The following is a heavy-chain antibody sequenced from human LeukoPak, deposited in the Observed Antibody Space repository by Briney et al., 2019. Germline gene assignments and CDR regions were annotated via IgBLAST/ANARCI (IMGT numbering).Heavy chain of an antibody. CDR3: AKQLGYCSNGSCYFPY. CDR1: GFTFSSSA. Sequence: GGSLRLSCAASGFTFSSSAMSWVRQAPGKGLEWVSAISNNGGYTYYADSVQGRFTISRDNSKSTLCPQMNSLRAEDTAVYYCAKQLGYCSNGSCYFPYWGQGTLVTVSS. D-gene: IGHD2-15*01. J-gene: IGHJ4*02. CDR2: ISNNGGYT. V-gene: IGHV3-23*01.